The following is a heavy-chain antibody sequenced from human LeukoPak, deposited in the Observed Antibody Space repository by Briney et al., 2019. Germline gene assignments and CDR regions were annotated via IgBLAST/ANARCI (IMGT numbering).Heavy chain of an antibody. V-gene: IGHV4-59*01. CDR3: ASVTMPGRPFDI. CDR2: IYYGGST. Sequence: SETLSLNSTVYGCSISSYYWSWLRQPPGKERKWIGYIYYGGSTNYNPTLKSRVTISVDTSKNQFSLKLSSVTAADTAMYYCASVTMPGRPFDIWGQGTMVTVSS. D-gene: IGHD3-10*01. J-gene: IGHJ3*02. CDR1: GCSISSYY.